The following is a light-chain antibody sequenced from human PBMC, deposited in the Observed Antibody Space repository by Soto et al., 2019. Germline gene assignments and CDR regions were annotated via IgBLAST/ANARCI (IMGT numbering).Light chain of an antibody. CDR1: QSISSW. CDR2: DVS. J-gene: IGKJ4*01. Sequence: DILMTQSPSTLSASVGDRVTITCRASQSISSWLAWYQQKPGKAPNLLIYDVSSLESGVSSRFSGSGSGTEFTLTISSLQPDDFATYYCQQYNSYSLFGGGTKV. V-gene: IGKV1-5*01. CDR3: QQYNSYSL.